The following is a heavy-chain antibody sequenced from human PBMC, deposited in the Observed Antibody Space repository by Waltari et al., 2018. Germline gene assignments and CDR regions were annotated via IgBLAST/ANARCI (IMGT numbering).Heavy chain of an antibody. D-gene: IGHD2-15*01. Sequence: QVQLQESGPGLVKPSETLSLTCTVSGGSISSYYWSWIRQPAGTGLGWIGRIYTSGSTNYNPSLKSRVTMSVDTSKNQFSLKLSSVTAADTAVYYCARGGYCSGGSCSTLDYYYYMDVWGKGTTVTISS. V-gene: IGHV4-4*07. CDR1: GGSISSYY. CDR2: IYTSGST. CDR3: ARGGYCSGGSCSTLDYYYYMDV. J-gene: IGHJ6*03.